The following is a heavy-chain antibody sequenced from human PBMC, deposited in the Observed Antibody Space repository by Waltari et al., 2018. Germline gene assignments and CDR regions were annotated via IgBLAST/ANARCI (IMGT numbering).Heavy chain of an antibody. D-gene: IGHD2-21*02. V-gene: IGHV3-48*03. CDR3: ARDLPNVVVTAIVWADAFDI. J-gene: IGHJ3*02. Sequence: EVQLVESGGGLVQPGGSLRLSCAASGFTFSSYEMNWFRQAPGKGLEWVSYISSSGSTIYYADSVKGRFTISRDNAKNSLYLQMNSLRAEDTAVYYCARDLPNVVVTAIVWADAFDIWGQGTMVTVSS. CDR2: ISSSGSTI. CDR1: GFTFSSYE.